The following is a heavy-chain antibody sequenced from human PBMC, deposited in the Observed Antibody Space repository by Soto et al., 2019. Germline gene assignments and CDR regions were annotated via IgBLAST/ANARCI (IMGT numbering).Heavy chain of an antibody. CDR3: ARDGLYFGTDRAAPDLIPERAYGMDV. Sequence: GGSLRLSCAASGFTFSSYSMNWVRQAPGKGLEWVSSISSSSSYIYYADSVKGRFTISRDNAKNSLYLQMNSLRAEDTAVYYCARDGLYFGTDRAAPDLIPERAYGMDVWGQGTTVTVSS. CDR1: GFTFSSYS. D-gene: IGHD6-6*01. V-gene: IGHV3-21*01. CDR2: ISSSSSYI. J-gene: IGHJ6*02.